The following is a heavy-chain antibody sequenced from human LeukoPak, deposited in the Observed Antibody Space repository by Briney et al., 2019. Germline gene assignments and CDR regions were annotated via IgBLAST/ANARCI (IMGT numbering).Heavy chain of an antibody. CDR3: AREGRVNWFDP. J-gene: IGHJ5*02. CDR1: EFTFNDYP. V-gene: IGHV3-23*01. Sequence: PGGSLRLSCAASEFTFNDYPMSWVRQAPGQGLEWVASISGAGVFTLYAESAKGRFTISRDNSKNTLYLQMSSLRAEDTAVYYCAREGRVNWFDPWGQGTLVTVSS. CDR2: ISGAGVFT.